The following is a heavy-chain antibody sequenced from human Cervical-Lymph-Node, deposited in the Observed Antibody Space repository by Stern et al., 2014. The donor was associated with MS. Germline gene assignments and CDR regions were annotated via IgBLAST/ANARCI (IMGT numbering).Heavy chain of an antibody. CDR2: IYAHDNS. CDR1: GASINSVGFY. Sequence: QLQLQESGPGLVKPSQTLSLTCTVSGASINSVGFYWSWIRQPAGKGLEWIGRIYAHDNSNNNPSLKSGVTISKNTSGNQFSLRLRYVTAADAAKYYCASSQGYHYGLDVWGQGTTVTVSS. J-gene: IGHJ6*02. CDR3: ASSQGYHYGLDV. V-gene: IGHV4-61*02.